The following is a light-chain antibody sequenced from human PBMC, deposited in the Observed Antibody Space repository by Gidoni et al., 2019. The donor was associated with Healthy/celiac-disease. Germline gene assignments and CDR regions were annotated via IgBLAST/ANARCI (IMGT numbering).Light chain of an antibody. CDR1: QSISSY. CDR2: AAS. V-gene: IGKV1-39*01. CDR3: QQSYSTRVT. Sequence: DIQMTQSPSSLSASVGDRVTITCRASQSISSYLNWYQQKPGKAPKLLIDAASSLQRWVPSRFSGSGSGTDFTLTISSLLPEDFATYYCQQSYSTRVTFGGGTKVEIK. J-gene: IGKJ4*01.